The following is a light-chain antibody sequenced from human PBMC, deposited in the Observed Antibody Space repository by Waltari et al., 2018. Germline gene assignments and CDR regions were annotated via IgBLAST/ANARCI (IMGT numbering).Light chain of an antibody. CDR2: DAS. J-gene: IGKJ2*01. V-gene: IGKV3-11*01. CDR3: QHRSNWYT. Sequence: EIVLTQSPATLSLSPGERSTLSCRASQSVGSYLAWYQQKPGRAPRLLIYDASNRATGIPARFSGSGSGTDFTITISSLEPEDFAVYYCQHRSNWYTFGQGTKLEIK. CDR1: QSVGSY.